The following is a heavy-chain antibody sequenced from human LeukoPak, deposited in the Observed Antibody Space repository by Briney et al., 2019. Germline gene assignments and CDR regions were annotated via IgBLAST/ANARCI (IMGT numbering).Heavy chain of an antibody. CDR1: GGSFSGYY. CDR3: ARKLRDAPFDY. D-gene: IGHD4-17*01. J-gene: IGHJ4*02. Sequence: SETLSLTCAVYGGSFSGYYWSWIRQPPGKGLEWIGEINHSGSTNYNPSLKSRVTISVDTSKNQFSLKLSSVTAADTAAYYCARKLRDAPFDYWGQGTLVTVSS. CDR2: INHSGST. V-gene: IGHV4-34*01.